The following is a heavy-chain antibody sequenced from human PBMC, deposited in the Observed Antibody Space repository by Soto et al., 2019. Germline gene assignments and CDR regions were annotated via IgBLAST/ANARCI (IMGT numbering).Heavy chain of an antibody. CDR2: IIPIFGTA. CDR1: GYTFTGYY. V-gene: IGHV1-69*13. CDR3: ARDKAAGRIRYYYGMDV. D-gene: IGHD6-13*01. J-gene: IGHJ6*02. Sequence: SVKVSCKASGYTFTGYYMHWVRQAPGQGLEWMGGIIPIFGTANYAQKFQGRVTITADEYTSTAYMELSSLRSEDTAVYYCARDKAAGRIRYYYGMDVWGQGTTVTVSS.